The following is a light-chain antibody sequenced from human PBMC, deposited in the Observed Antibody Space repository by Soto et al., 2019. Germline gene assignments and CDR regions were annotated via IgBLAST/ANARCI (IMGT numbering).Light chain of an antibody. V-gene: IGKV1-39*01. J-gene: IGKJ5*01. CDR2: AAS. CDR3: QQTYSSLSVT. Sequence: DIQMTQSPSSLSGSVGDRVTITCRASESISRHLNWYQQKPGKAPKLLIYAASTLQNGVPSRFRGGGSGTDFTLTIIYLQPEDFATYYCQQTYSSLSVTFGQGTRLEIK. CDR1: ESISRH.